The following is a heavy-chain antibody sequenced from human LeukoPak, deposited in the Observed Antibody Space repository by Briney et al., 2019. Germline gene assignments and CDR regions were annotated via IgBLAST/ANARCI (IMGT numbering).Heavy chain of an antibody. CDR2: MNPNSGNT. D-gene: IGHD1-26*01. CDR1: GYTFTSYD. J-gene: IGHJ4*02. V-gene: IGHV1-8*01. Sequence: ASVKVSCKASGYTFTSYDINWVRQATGQGLEWMGWMNPNSGNTGYAQKFQGRVTMTRNTSISTAYMELSSLRSEDTAVYYCARDHTPRGGATLYYFDYWGQGTLVTVSS. CDR3: ARDHTPRGGATLYYFDY.